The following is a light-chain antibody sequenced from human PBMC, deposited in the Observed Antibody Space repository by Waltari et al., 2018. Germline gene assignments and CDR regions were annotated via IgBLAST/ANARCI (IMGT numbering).Light chain of an antibody. V-gene: IGKV2-30*01. CDR3: MQGTQWPWT. J-gene: IGKJ1*01. CDR2: RVS. CDR1: HSLVLRDGITY. Sequence: DIVMTQSPRSLSVPPGQPASIPCRSSHSLVLRDGITYLTWFHQRPGQSPRRLIARVSDRDFGVPDKFSGSGSGTDFTLKLSGVEADDVGIYYCMQGTQWPWTFGQGTKVEI.